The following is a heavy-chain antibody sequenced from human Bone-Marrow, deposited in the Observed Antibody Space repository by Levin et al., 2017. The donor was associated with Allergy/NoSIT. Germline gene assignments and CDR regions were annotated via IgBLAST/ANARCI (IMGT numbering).Heavy chain of an antibody. CDR2: IKNKASNYAT. J-gene: IGHJ4*02. CDR1: GFSFSESA. D-gene: IGHD6-13*01. Sequence: PGGSLRLSCAAAGFSFSESAIHWVRQASGKGLEWVGRIKNKASNYATAYTASVNGRFTISRDDSENTAYLQMNSLKTEDTAVYYCSRLAYSGAWSGLDYWGQGALVTVSS. V-gene: IGHV3-73*01. CDR3: SRLAYSGAWSGLDY.